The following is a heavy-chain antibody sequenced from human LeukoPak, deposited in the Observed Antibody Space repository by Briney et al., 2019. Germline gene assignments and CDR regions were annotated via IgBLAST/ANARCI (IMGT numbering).Heavy chain of an antibody. Sequence: ASVKVSCKASGYIFTSYAMHWVRQAPGQRLEWMGWNNAGNGNTKYSQKFQGRVTITTDTSTSTAYMELRSLRSDDTAVYYCARRRRSEQLWAHPNYYYYGMDVWGQGTTVTVSS. V-gene: IGHV1-3*01. J-gene: IGHJ6*02. CDR2: NNAGNGNT. CDR3: ARRRRSEQLWAHPNYYYYGMDV. CDR1: GYIFTSYA. D-gene: IGHD5-18*01.